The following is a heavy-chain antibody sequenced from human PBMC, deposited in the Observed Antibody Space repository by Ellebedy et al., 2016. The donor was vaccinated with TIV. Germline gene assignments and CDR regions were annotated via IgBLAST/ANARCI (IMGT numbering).Heavy chain of an antibody. CDR3: VRDKSSGSTYGSHFDY. CDR2: IKHDGSEK. V-gene: IGHV3-7*01. J-gene: IGHJ4*02. D-gene: IGHD5-18*01. Sequence: GESLKISXAASGFTLSTYWLSWVRQAPGKGLEWVATIKHDGSEKYFVDSVKGRFTISRDNAKNSLCLQMNSLRAEDTAVYYCVRDKSSGSTYGSHFDYWGQGSLVTVSS. CDR1: GFTLSTYW.